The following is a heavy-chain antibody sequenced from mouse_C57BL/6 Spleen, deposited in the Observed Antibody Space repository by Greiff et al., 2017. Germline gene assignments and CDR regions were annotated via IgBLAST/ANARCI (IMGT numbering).Heavy chain of an antibody. D-gene: IGHD6-1*01. J-gene: IGHJ2*01. CDR1: GYTFTSYW. CDR3: EREKSLSSYLDY. CDR2: LYPGSGST. V-gene: IGHV1-55*01. Sequence: VQLQQPGAELVKPGASVKMSCKASGYTFTSYWITWVKQRPGQGLEWIGDLYPGSGSTNYNEKFKSKATLTVDTSSSTAYMQLSSLTSEDSAVYYCEREKSLSSYLDYWGQGTTLTVSS.